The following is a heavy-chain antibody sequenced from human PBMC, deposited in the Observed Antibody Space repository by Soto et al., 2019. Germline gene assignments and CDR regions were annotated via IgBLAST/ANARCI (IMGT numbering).Heavy chain of an antibody. J-gene: IGHJ5*02. Sequence: QAQLVQSGAELKKPGSSVKVSCKASGGNFSSYAISWLRQAPGQGLEWMGGIVPLFGTTNYAQKFQGRLMITADESATTAYMELSSLRFEDTAVYYCARARGLSRYNWFDPWGQGSPVTVSS. V-gene: IGHV1-69*01. CDR2: IVPLFGTT. CDR1: GGNFSSYA. CDR3: ARARGLSRYNWFDP. D-gene: IGHD1-20*01.